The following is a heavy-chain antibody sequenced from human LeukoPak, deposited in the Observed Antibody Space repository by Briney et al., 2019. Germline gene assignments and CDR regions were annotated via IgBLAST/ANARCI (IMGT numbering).Heavy chain of an antibody. CDR1: GFTFSSYS. CDR2: ISSSSSTT. V-gene: IGHV3-48*01. D-gene: IGHD5-18*01. J-gene: IGHJ4*02. CDR3: AKGVDTAMVHFDY. Sequence: GGSLRLSCAASGFTFSSYSMNWVRQAPGKGLEWVSYISSSSSTTYYADSVKGRFTISRDNSKNTLYLQMNSLRAEDTAVYYCAKGVDTAMVHFDYWGQGTLVTVSS.